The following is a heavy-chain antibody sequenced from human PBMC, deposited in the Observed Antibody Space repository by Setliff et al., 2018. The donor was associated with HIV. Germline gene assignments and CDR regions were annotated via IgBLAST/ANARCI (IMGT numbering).Heavy chain of an antibody. CDR1: GFTFSNAW. D-gene: IGHD3-3*01. CDR2: IKIKADGGTT. J-gene: IGHJ4*02. V-gene: IGHV3-15*01. Sequence: PGGSLRLSCAASGFTFSNAWMTWVRQAPGKGLEWVGRIKIKADGGTTDYTASVKGRFTISRDDSKNTLYLQMNSLKTEDTAVYYCTTSWITDGYTFGPRKYYFDYWGQGTLVTVSS. CDR3: TTSWITDGYTFGPRKYYFDY.